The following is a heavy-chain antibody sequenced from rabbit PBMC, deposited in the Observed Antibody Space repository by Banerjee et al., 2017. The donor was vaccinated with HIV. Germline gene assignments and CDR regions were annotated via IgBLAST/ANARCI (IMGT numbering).Heavy chain of an antibody. J-gene: IGHJ6*01. CDR2: IDAGSSGRT. CDR1: GFSFSSSYY. Sequence: QSLEESGGDLVKPGASLTLTCTASGFSFSSSYYMCWVRQAPGKGLEWIACIDAGSSGRTWYANWVNGRFTISKTSSTTVFLQMTSLTAADTATYFCARGDYSYGDAYDLWGPGTLVTVS. CDR3: ARGDYSYGDAYDL. D-gene: IGHD6-1*01. V-gene: IGHV1S40*01.